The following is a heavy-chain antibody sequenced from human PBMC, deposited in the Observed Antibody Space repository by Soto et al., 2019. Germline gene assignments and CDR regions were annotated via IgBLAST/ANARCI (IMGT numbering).Heavy chain of an antibody. Sequence: SETLSLTCAVSGGSISSSNWWSWVRQPPGKGLEWIGEIYHSGSTNYNPSLKSRVTISVDTSKNQFSLKLNSVTAADTAVYYCARGPRIAAGRFDPWGQGTLVTVS. J-gene: IGHJ5*02. CDR2: IYHSGST. D-gene: IGHD6-13*01. CDR1: GGSISSSNW. V-gene: IGHV4-4*02. CDR3: ARGPRIAAGRFDP.